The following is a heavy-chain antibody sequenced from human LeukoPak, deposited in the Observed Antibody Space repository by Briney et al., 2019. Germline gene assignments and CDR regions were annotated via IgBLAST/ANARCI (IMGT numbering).Heavy chain of an antibody. CDR1: GGSISRSSYY. Sequence: SETLSLTCTVSGGSISRSSYYWGWIRQPPGKGLEWIGSINHSGSTYYNPFLKSRVTISVDTSKNQFSLKLRSETAADTAVYYCARLGGSGSHFDYWGQGTLVTVSS. CDR2: INHSGST. D-gene: IGHD3-10*01. V-gene: IGHV4-39*01. J-gene: IGHJ4*02. CDR3: ARLGGSGSHFDY.